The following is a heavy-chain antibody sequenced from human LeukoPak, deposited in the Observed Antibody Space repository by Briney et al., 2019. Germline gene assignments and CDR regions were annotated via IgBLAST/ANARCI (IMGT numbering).Heavy chain of an antibody. V-gene: IGHV3-33*01. CDR1: GFIFSDYG. CDR3: ARWGGTRQYYFDY. CDR2: TRFDGSIK. D-gene: IGHD1-1*01. Sequence: RPGGSLRLSCAVSGFIFSDYGFHWVRQAPGKGLEWVAVTRFDGSIKQYADSVKGRFTISTDDSKNTLYLQMNSLKSEDTAVYYCARWGGTRQYYFDYWGRGTLVTVSS. J-gene: IGHJ4*02.